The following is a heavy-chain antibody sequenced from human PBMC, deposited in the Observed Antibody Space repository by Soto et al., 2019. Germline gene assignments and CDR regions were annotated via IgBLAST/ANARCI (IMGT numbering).Heavy chain of an antibody. Sequence: QVQLVQPGAEVKKPGASVTVSCKTSGYTFSNYGINWVRQAPGQGLEWMGWISGYNGNTNYAQTVQGRGTMTTDTSTGTVYMELRSLKSDDTAIYYCSRFIMVGGWFDPNYYHGMDVWGQGTTVTVSS. D-gene: IGHD6-19*01. J-gene: IGHJ6*02. CDR3: SRFIMVGGWFDPNYYHGMDV. CDR1: GYTFSNYG. CDR2: ISGYNGNT. V-gene: IGHV1-18*01.